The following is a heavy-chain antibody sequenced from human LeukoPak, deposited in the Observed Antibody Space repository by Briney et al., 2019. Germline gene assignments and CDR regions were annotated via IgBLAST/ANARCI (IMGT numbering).Heavy chain of an antibody. D-gene: IGHD3-3*01. CDR2: IKSKTDGGTT. V-gene: IGHV3-15*01. J-gene: IGHJ4*02. CDR3: TTIRGYDFWSGRYYFDY. Sequence: GGSLRLSCAASGFTFSNAWMSWVRQAPGKGLEWVGRIKSKTDGGTTDYAAPMKGRFTISRDDSKNTLYLQMNSLKTEDTAVYYCTTIRGYDFWSGRYYFDYWGQGTLVTVSS. CDR1: GFTFSNAW.